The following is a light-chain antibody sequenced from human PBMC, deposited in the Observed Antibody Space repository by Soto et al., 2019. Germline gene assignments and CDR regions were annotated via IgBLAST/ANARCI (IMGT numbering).Light chain of an antibody. Sequence: QSALTQPASVSGSPGQSITISCTGTSSDVGSYNLVSWYQQHPGKAPKLMIYEGSKRPSGVSNRFSGSKSGNTASLTISGLQDDDEADYYCCSYAGSSTHVVFGGGTKLTVL. V-gene: IGLV2-23*01. CDR1: SSDVGSYNL. CDR3: CSYAGSSTHVV. CDR2: EGS. J-gene: IGLJ2*01.